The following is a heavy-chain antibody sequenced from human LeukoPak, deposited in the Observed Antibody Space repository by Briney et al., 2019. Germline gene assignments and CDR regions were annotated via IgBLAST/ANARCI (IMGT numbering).Heavy chain of an antibody. Sequence: SETLSLTCTVSGGSISSGDYYWSWIRQPPGKGLEWIGYIHYSGSTYYNPSLKSRVTISVDTSKNQFSLKLSSVTAADTAVYYCARKISIEAAAAGTAEYFQHWGQGTLVTVSS. CDR3: ARKISIEAAAAGTAEYFQH. CDR2: IHYSGST. J-gene: IGHJ1*01. V-gene: IGHV4-30-4*08. CDR1: GGSISSGDYY. D-gene: IGHD6-13*01.